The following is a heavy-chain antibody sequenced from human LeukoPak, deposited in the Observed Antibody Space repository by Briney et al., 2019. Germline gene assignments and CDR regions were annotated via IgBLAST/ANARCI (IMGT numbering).Heavy chain of an antibody. D-gene: IGHD3-10*01. V-gene: IGHV1-69*05. J-gene: IGHJ4*02. CDR2: IIPIFGTA. Sequence: GASVKVSCKASGGTFSSYAISWVRQAPGQGLELMGGIIPIFGTANYAQKFQGRVTITTDESTSTAYMELSSLRSEDTAVYYCARDGDSVSFDYWGQGTLVTVSS. CDR1: GGTFSSYA. CDR3: ARDGDSVSFDY.